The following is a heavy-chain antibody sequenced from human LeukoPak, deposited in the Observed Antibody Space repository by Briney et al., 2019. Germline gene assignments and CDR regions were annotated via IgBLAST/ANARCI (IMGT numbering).Heavy chain of an antibody. CDR2: TSVGGAST. CDR1: GLTFNNYA. Sequence: GVSLSFSCAAAGLTFNNYAMRWQRHGQGHGLVWVSITSVGGASTYYQDSVKGRLIISRDNSKNTLYLQMNSLRAEDTAVYYCAKRGIMIRGVIIIGFHKEAYYFDCWGQGILVTVSS. CDR3: AKRGIMIRGVIIIGFHKEAYYFDC. J-gene: IGHJ4*02. D-gene: IGHD3-10*01. V-gene: IGHV3-23*01.